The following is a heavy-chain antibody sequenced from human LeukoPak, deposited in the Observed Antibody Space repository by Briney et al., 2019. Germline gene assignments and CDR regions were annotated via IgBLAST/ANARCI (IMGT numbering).Heavy chain of an antibody. Sequence: PGGSLRLSCAASGFTVSSNYMSWVRQAPGKGLEWVSVIYSGGSTYYADSVKGRFTISRDNSKNTLYLQMNSLRAEDTAVYYCARDRSSSWYRDYYYGMGVWGQGTTVTVS. V-gene: IGHV3-53*01. CDR2: IYSGGST. CDR1: GFTVSSNY. J-gene: IGHJ6*02. D-gene: IGHD6-13*01. CDR3: ARDRSSSWYRDYYYGMGV.